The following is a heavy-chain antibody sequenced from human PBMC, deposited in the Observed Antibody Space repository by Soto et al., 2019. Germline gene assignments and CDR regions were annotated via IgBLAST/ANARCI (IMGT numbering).Heavy chain of an antibody. J-gene: IGHJ5*01. D-gene: IGHD2-15*01. CDR1: GDSVSSNSAT. CDR3: ARLIGNSWLDS. CDR2: TYYRSNWLN. V-gene: IGHV6-1*01. Sequence: SQTLSLTCAISGDSVSSNSATLNWIRQSPSRGLEWLGRTYYRSNWLNDYAESVRSRITISSDTPKNQFSLQLTSVTPEDTAVYYCARLIGNSWLDSWGQGSQVTVSS.